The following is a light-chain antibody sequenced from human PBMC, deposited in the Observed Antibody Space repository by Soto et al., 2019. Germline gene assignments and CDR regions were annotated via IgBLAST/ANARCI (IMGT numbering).Light chain of an antibody. CDR1: QGIAGY. CDR2: GAY. J-gene: IGKJ4*01. Sequence: DIQLTQSPSFLSASVGDRVTITCRASQGIAGYLAWYQQKPGKDPNLLIYGAYILDSGDPTRFSGSGSGAEFTLKISSLQPEDFETYYCQQATSYSLTFGGGTNVEIK. CDR3: QQATSYSLT. V-gene: IGKV1-9*01.